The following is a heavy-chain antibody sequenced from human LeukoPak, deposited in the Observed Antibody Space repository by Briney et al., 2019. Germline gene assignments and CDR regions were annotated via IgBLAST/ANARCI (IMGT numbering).Heavy chain of an antibody. CDR3: ARDPRPSYDSSDYYYPGDY. V-gene: IGHV1-46*01. Sequence: ASVKVSCKASGYTFTSYYMHWVRQAPGQGLEWMAIINPSGGSTNYAQKFQGRVTMTRDTSTSTVYMELSSLRSEDTAVYYCARDPRPSYDSSDYYYPGDYWRQGTLVTVSS. J-gene: IGHJ4*02. CDR1: GYTFTSYY. D-gene: IGHD3-22*01. CDR2: INPSGGST.